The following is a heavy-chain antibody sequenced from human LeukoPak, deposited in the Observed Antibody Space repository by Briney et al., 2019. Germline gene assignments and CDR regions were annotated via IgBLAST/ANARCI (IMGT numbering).Heavy chain of an antibody. CDR2: ISGSGGST. D-gene: IGHD3-10*01. Sequence: PGGSLRLSCAASGFTISSYAMSWVRQAPGKGLEWVSAISGSGGSTYYADSVKGRFTISRDNSKNTLYLQMNSLRAEDTAVYYCAKVRTPYYGSGSYTNYYYYGMDVWGNGTTVTVSS. J-gene: IGHJ6*04. CDR1: GFTISSYA. CDR3: AKVRTPYYGSGSYTNYYYYGMDV. V-gene: IGHV3-23*01.